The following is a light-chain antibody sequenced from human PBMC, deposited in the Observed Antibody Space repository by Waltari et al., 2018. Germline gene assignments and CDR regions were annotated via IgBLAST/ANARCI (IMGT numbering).Light chain of an antibody. CDR3: SSHGGSKV. J-gene: IGLJ2*01. V-gene: IGLV2-8*01. CDR2: EVS. Sequence: QSALTQPPSASGSPGQSVTISCTGTSSDVGAHNYVSWYQQSPGKAPKLIIYEVSKRPSGVPDRFSGSKSGNTASLTVSGLQADDEADYYCSSHGGSKVFGGGTKLTVL. CDR1: SSDVGAHNY.